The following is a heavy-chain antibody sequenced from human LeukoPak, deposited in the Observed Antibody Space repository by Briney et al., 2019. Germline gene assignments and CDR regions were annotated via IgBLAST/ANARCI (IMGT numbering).Heavy chain of an antibody. D-gene: IGHD3-3*01. J-gene: IGHJ4*02. CDR3: ARTFLRPYGAIDY. V-gene: IGHV3-30-3*01. Sequence: TGGSLRLSCAASGFTFRNYVIHWVRQAPGKGLEWVAVTSSDLNVKLYADSVKGRFTISRDNAKNSLYLQMNSLRAEDTAVYYCARTFLRPYGAIDYWGQGTLVTVSS. CDR2: TSSDLNVK. CDR1: GFTFRNYV.